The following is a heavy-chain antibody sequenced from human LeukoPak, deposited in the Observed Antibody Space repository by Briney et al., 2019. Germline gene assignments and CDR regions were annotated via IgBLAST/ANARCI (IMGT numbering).Heavy chain of an antibody. CDR3: ARVIAAADNQPGRGFDP. J-gene: IGHJ5*02. D-gene: IGHD6-13*01. V-gene: IGHV6-1*01. CDR1: GDSVSSNSAA. CDR2: TYYRTKWYN. Sequence: SQTLSLTCAISGDSVSSNSAAWNWIRQSPSRGLEWLGRTYYRTKWYNDYAVSVKSRITINPDTSKNQLSLQLNSVTPEDTAVYYCARVIAAADNQPGRGFDPWGQGTLVTVSS.